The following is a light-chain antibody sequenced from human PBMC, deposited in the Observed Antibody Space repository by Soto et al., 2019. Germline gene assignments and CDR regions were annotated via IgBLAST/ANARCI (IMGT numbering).Light chain of an antibody. Sequence: EIVLTKSPGTLSLSPGERATLSCRASQSVSSSYLAWYQRKPGQAPRLLIYGASSRATGVPDRFSGSGSGTDFTLTISRLEPEDFAVYYCQQYGSSLWTFGHGTKVEIQ. CDR1: QSVSSSY. CDR2: GAS. V-gene: IGKV3-20*01. J-gene: IGKJ1*01. CDR3: QQYGSSLWT.